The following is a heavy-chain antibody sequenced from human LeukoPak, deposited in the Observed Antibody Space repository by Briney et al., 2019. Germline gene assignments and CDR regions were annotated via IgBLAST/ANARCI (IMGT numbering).Heavy chain of an antibody. CDR2: IYYSGST. V-gene: IGHV4-31*03. D-gene: IGHD4-17*01. CDR1: GGSISSGGYY. Sequence: SQTLSLTCTVSGGSISSGGYYWSWIRQHPGKGLEWIGYIYYSGSTYYNPSLKSRVTISVDTSKNQFSLKLSSVTAADTAVYYCAREGRSTVTTHNYFDYWGQGTLVTVSS. J-gene: IGHJ4*02. CDR3: AREGRSTVTTHNYFDY.